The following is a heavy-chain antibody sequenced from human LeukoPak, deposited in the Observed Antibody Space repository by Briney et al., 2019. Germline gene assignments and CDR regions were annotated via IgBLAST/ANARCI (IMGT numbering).Heavy chain of an antibody. CDR1: NYTFIRYG. CDR2: ISPYNGNT. CDR3: ARFTPRLTREKFDY. V-gene: IGHV1-18*01. J-gene: IGHJ4*02. D-gene: IGHD2-2*01. Sequence: ASVKVSCKASNYTFIRYGITWVRQAPGQGLEWLAWISPYNGNTKYAQKLQGRVTMTTDTSTSTAYMELRSLRSDDTAVYYCARFTPRLTREKFDYWGQGTLVTVSS.